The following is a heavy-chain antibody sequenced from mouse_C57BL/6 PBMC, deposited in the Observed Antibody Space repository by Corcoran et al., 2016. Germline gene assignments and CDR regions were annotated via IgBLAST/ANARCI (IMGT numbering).Heavy chain of an antibody. CDR3: AAGDYDVRGPYYYAMDY. CDR2: IYPGSGNT. CDR1: GYSFTSYY. D-gene: IGHD2-4*01. J-gene: IGHJ4*01. V-gene: IGHV1-66*01. Sequence: QVQLQQSGPELVKPGASVKISCKASGYSFTSYYIHWVKQRPGQGLEWIGWIYPGSGNTKYNEKFKGKATLTADTSSSTAYMQLSSLTSEDSAVYYCAAGDYDVRGPYYYAMDYWGKEPQSPSPQ.